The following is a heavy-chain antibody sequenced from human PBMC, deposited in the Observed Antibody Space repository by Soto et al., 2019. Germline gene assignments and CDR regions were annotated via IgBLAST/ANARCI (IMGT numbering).Heavy chain of an antibody. V-gene: IGHV4-4*02. J-gene: IGHJ5*02. CDR2: FYHSGST. D-gene: IGHD3-10*01. Sequence: QVQLQESGPGLVKPSGTLSLTCAVSGGSISSSNWWSWVRQPPGKGLEWIGEFYHSGSTNYNPSLRSRVTISVDNSKHQFSLKLSSVTDADTAVYYCASRDDPGGWFDPWGQGTVVTVSS. CDR1: GGSISSSNW. CDR3: ASRDDPGGWFDP.